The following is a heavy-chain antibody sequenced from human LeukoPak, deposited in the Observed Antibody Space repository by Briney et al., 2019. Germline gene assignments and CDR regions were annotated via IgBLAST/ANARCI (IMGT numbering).Heavy chain of an antibody. V-gene: IGHV4-38-2*02. CDR3: ASSSGSYSFDY. J-gene: IGHJ4*02. CDR2: VYHSGST. D-gene: IGHD1-26*01. Sequence: SETLSLTCTVSGYSISSGYYWGWIRQPPGKGLEWIGSVYHSGSTYYNPSLKSRVTISVDTSKNQFSLKLSSVTAADTAVYYCASSSGSYSFDYWGQGTLVTVST. CDR1: GYSISSGYY.